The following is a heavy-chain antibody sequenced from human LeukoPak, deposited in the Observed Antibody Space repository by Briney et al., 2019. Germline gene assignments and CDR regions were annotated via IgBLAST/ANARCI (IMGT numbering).Heavy chain of an antibody. V-gene: IGHV1-69*04. CDR1: GGTFSSYT. D-gene: IGHD3-9*01. CDR3: ARDGGYDISTGYPQYNWFDP. Sequence: SVKVSCKASGGTFSSYTISWVRQAPGQGLEWMGRIIPILGIANYAQKFQGRVTITADKSTSTAYMELSSLRSEDTAVYYCARDGGYDISTGYPQYNWFDPWGQGTLVTVSS. CDR2: IIPILGIA. J-gene: IGHJ5*02.